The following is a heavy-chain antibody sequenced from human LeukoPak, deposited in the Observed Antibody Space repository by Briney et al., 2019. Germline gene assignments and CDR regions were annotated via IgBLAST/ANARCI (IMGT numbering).Heavy chain of an antibody. J-gene: IGHJ4*02. CDR3: ARDSETEQWLVPVPDY. Sequence: ASVKVSCKASGYTFTSYAMNWVRQAPGQGLEWMGWINTNTGNPTYAQGFTGRFVFSLDTSVSTAYLQISSLKAEDTAVYYCARDSETEQWLVPVPDYWGQGTLVTVSS. CDR2: INTNTGNP. D-gene: IGHD6-19*01. V-gene: IGHV7-4-1*02. CDR1: GYTFTSYA.